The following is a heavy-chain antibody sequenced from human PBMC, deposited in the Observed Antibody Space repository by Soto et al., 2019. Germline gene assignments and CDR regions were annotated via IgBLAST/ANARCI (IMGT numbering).Heavy chain of an antibody. CDR2: INAGNGNT. D-gene: IGHD4-4*01. CDR3: ARDGDYSNYWHANWFDP. V-gene: IGHV1-3*01. CDR1: GYTFTSYA. J-gene: IGHJ5*02. Sequence: GASVKVSCKASGYTFTSYAMHWVRQAPGQRLEWMGWINAGNGNTKYSQKFQGRVTITRDTSASTAYMELSSLRSEDTAVYYCARDGDYSNYWHANWFDPWGQGTLVTVSS.